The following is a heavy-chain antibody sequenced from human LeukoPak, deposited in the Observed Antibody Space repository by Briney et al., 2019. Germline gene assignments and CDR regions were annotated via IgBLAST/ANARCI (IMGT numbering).Heavy chain of an antibody. V-gene: IGHV4-34*01. Sequence: TSETLSLTCAVYGGSFSGYYWSWIRQPPGKGLEWIGEINHSGSTNYNPSLKSRVTISVDTSKNQFSLKLSSVTAADTAVYYCARVNGASAFDIWGQGTMVTVSS. J-gene: IGHJ3*02. CDR2: INHSGST. CDR3: ARVNGASAFDI. CDR1: GGSFSGYY.